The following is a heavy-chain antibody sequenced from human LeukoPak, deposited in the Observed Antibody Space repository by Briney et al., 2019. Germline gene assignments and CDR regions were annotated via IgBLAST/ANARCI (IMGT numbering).Heavy chain of an antibody. Sequence: SETLSLTCSASGGSISSSSYYWGWIRQPPGKGPEWIGNIYFSGTSYYNPSLKSRVIISVDTSKSQFSLKLNSVTAADTAVYHCARHAWGLNAFDVWGRGTMVIVSS. CDR2: IYFSGTS. CDR1: GGSISSSSYY. V-gene: IGHV4-39*01. D-gene: IGHD3-16*01. CDR3: ARHAWGLNAFDV. J-gene: IGHJ3*01.